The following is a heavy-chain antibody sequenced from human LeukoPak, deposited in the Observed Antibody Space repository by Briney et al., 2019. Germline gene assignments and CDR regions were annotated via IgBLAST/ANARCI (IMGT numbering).Heavy chain of an antibody. D-gene: IGHD5-12*01. CDR3: SYSAYDAPHDS. V-gene: IGHV3-30*02. CDR1: GFTFSSYG. Sequence: GGSLRLSCAASGFTFSSYGMHWVRQAPGKGLEWVAIIWYDGSSKYYTDSVKGRFTISRDNSKNTLYLQMNSLRAEDTSVYYCSYSAYDAPHDSWGQGTLVTVSS. J-gene: IGHJ4*02. CDR2: IWYDGSSK.